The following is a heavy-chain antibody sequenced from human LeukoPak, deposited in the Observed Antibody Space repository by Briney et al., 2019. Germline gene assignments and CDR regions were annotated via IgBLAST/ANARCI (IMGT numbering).Heavy chain of an antibody. CDR1: GFTFSNYA. J-gene: IGHJ4*02. CDR3: ASPTYYYDSSWAFDY. Sequence: GGSLRLSCAASGFTFSNYAMHWVRQAPGKGLEWVAFIRSDGNNKYYADSVKGRFTISRDNSKNTLYLQMNSLRAEDTAVYYCASPTYYYDSSWAFDYWGQGTLVTVSS. CDR2: IRSDGNNK. V-gene: IGHV3-30*02. D-gene: IGHD3-22*01.